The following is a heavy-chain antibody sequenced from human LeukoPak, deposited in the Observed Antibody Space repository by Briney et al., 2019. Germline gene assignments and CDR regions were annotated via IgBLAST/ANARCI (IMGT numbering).Heavy chain of an antibody. CDR3: ARGLKKLLHSPVYYMDV. CDR1: GGSFSGYY. V-gene: IGHV4-34*01. Sequence: PSETLSLTCAVYGGSFSGYYWSSIRQPPGKGLEWIGEINHSGSTNYNPSLKSRVTISVDTSKNQFSLKLSSVTAADTAVYYCARGLKKLLHSPVYYMDVWGKGTTVSVSS. D-gene: IGHD4-23*01. J-gene: IGHJ6*03. CDR2: INHSGST.